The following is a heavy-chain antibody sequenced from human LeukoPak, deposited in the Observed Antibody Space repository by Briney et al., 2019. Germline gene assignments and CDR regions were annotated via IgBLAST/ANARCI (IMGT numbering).Heavy chain of an antibody. V-gene: IGHV1-69*04. D-gene: IGHD3-22*01. CDR3: ARVNYDSSGCFDY. Sequence: SVKVSCKASGGTFSSYAISWVRQAPGQGLEWMGRIIPILGIANYAQKFQGRVTITADKSTSTAYMELSSLRSEDTAVYYCARVNYDSSGCFDYWGQGTLVTVSS. CDR2: IIPILGIA. CDR1: GGTFSSYA. J-gene: IGHJ4*02.